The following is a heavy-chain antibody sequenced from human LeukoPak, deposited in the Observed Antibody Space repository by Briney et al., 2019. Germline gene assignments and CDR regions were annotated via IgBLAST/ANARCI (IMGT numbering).Heavy chain of an antibody. CDR2: ISGRDGST. CDR3: ARAGNTRFDY. Sequence: GGSLRLSCAASEFSVGSNYMTWIRQAPGKGLEWVSGISGRDGSTYYADSVKGRFTISRDNSKNTLYLQMNSLRAEDTAVYYCARAGNTRFDYWGQGTLVTVSS. CDR1: EFSVGSNY. D-gene: IGHD2/OR15-2a*01. J-gene: IGHJ4*02. V-gene: IGHV3-23*01.